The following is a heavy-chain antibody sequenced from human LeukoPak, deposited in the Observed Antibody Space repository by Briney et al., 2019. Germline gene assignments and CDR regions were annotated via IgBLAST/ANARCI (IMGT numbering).Heavy chain of an antibody. J-gene: IGHJ4*02. CDR1: GGSISSYY. CDR2: IYTSGST. CDR3: ARDAERGYSYGLFDY. V-gene: IGHV4-4*07. Sequence: PSETLSLTCAVSGGSISSYYWSWIRQPAGKGLEWIGRIYTSGSTNYNPSLKSRVTMSVDTSKNQFSLKLSSVTAADTAVYYCARDAERGYSYGLFDYWGQGTLVTVSS. D-gene: IGHD5-18*01.